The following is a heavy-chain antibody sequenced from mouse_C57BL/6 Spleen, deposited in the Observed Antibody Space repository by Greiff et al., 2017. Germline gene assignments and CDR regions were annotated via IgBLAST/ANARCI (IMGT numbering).Heavy chain of an antibody. CDR1: GYAFTNYL. CDR3: ARSLHYFDY. V-gene: IGHV1-54*01. J-gene: IGHJ2*01. CDR2: INPGSGGT. Sequence: VQLQQSGAELVRPGTSVKVSCKASGYAFTNYLIEWVKQRPGQGLEWIGVINPGSGGTNYNEKFQGKATLTADKSSSTPYMQLSSLTSEDSSVYFCARSLHYFDYWGQGTTLTVSS.